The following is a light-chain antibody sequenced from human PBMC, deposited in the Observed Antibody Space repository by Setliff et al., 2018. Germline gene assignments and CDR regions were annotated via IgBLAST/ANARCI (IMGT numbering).Light chain of an antibody. J-gene: IGLJ3*02. V-gene: IGLV2-14*01. Sequence: QSVLTQPASVSGSPGQSITISCAGTSSDVGAYSHVSWYQQYPGKAPKLIIYDVTHRPSGVSNRFSGSESGNTASLTISGLQAEDEADYYCSSYTSGNTLVFGGGTKGTVL. CDR3: SSYTSGNTLV. CDR1: SSDVGAYSH. CDR2: DVT.